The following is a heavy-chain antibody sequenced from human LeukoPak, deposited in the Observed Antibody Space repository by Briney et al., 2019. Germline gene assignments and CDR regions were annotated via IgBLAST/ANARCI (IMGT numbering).Heavy chain of an antibody. J-gene: IGHJ4*02. V-gene: IGHV3-48*03. CDR2: ISSSGSTI. D-gene: IGHD2-15*01. Sequence: PGGSLRLSCAASGFTFSSYEMNWVRQAPGKGLEWVSYISSSGSTIYYADSVKGRFTISRDNAKNSLYLQMDSLRAEDTAVYYCAGGSVAATFDYWGQGTLVTVSS. CDR1: GFTFSSYE. CDR3: AGGSVAATFDY.